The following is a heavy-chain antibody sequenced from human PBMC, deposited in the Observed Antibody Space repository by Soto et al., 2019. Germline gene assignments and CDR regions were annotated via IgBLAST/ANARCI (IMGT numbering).Heavy chain of an antibody. CDR1: GGSISSGGYY. D-gene: IGHD6-13*01. Sequence: QVQLQESGPGLVKPSQTLSLTCTVSGGSISSGGYYWSWIRQHPGKGLEWIGYIYYSRSTYYDPSLKSRVTISVDTSKNQFPLKLSSVTAADTAVYYCARDRSSIAAAGSFDYWGQGTLVTVSS. J-gene: IGHJ4*02. CDR2: IYYSRST. CDR3: ARDRSSIAAAGSFDY. V-gene: IGHV4-31*03.